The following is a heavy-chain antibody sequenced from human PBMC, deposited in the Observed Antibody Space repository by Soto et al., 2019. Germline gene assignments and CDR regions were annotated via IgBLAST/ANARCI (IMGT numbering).Heavy chain of an antibody. CDR1: GLTLSNYA. CDR3: AKAFMGELPLPQWNY. V-gene: IGHV3-30-3*01. J-gene: IGHJ4*02. CDR2: ISYDGSNK. D-gene: IGHD3-16*01. Sequence: GGSLRLSCAASGLTLSNYAMHWVRQAPCKGLEWVAIISYDGSNKYYADSVKGRFTISRDNSKNTLYLQVNSLRAEDTAVYYCAKAFMGELPLPQWNYWGQGTLVTVSS.